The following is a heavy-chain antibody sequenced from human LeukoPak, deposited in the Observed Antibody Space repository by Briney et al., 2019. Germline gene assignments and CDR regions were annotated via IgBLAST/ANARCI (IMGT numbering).Heavy chain of an antibody. CDR2: ISWNSGSI. V-gene: IGHV3-9*01. CDR1: GFTFDDYA. CDR3: AKASDVRGFDY. D-gene: IGHD3-10*01. Sequence: GGSLRLSCAASGFTFDDYARHWVRQAPGKGLEWVSGISWNSGSIGYADSVKGRFTISRDNAKNSLYLQMNSLRAEDTALYYCAKASDVRGFDYWGQGTLVTVSS. J-gene: IGHJ4*02.